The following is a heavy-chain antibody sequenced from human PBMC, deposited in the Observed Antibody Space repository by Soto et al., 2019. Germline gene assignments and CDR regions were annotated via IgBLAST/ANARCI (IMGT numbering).Heavy chain of an antibody. CDR1: GGSISSSSYY. V-gene: IGHV4-39*01. J-gene: IGHJ6*03. D-gene: IGHD4-4*01. CDR2: IYYSGST. CDR3: ARHENADYSNYVAFYYYYYMDV. Sequence: PSETLSLTCTVSGGSISSSSYYWGWIRQPPGKGLEWIGSIYYSGSTYYNPSLKSRVTISVDTSKNQFSLKLSSVTAADTAVYYCARHENADYSNYVAFYYYYYMDVWGKGTTVTVSS.